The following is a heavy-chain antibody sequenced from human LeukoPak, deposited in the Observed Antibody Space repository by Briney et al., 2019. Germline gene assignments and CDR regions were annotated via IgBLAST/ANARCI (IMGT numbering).Heavy chain of an antibody. Sequence: SVKVSCKASGGTFSSYAISWVRQAPGQGLEWMGGIIPIFGTANYAQKFQGRVTITTDESTSTAYMELSSLRSEDTAVYYCAGSKVDSVYYYYMDVWGKGTTVTVSS. J-gene: IGHJ6*03. CDR2: IIPIFGTA. V-gene: IGHV1-69*05. CDR3: AGSKVDSVYYYYMDV. D-gene: IGHD5-18*01. CDR1: GGTFSSYA.